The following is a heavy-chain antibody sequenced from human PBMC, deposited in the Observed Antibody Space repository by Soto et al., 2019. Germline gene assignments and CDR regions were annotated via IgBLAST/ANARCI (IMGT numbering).Heavy chain of an antibody. Sequence: ASVKVSCKASGYTFTGYYMHWVRQAPGQGLEWMGWINPNSGGTNYAQKFQGWVTMTRDTSISTAYMELSRLRSDDTAVYYCPTGRYSSGWYKPGDDYYYYGMDVWGQGTTVTV. CDR3: PTGRYSSGWYKPGDDYYYYGMDV. D-gene: IGHD6-19*01. J-gene: IGHJ6*02. CDR1: GYTFTGYY. CDR2: INPNSGGT. V-gene: IGHV1-2*04.